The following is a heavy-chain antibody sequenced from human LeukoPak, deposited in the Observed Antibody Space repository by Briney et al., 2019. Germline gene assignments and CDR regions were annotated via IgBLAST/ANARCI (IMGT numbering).Heavy chain of an antibody. D-gene: IGHD6-6*01. V-gene: IGHV3-64*01. CDR2: ISSNGGST. Sequence: GGSLRLSCAASGFTFSSYAMHWVRQAPGKGLEYVSAISSNGGSTYYANSVKGRFTISRDNSKNTLYLQMGSLRAEDMAVYYCARRRGFQLDSPFDYWGQGTLVTVSS. J-gene: IGHJ4*02. CDR3: ARRRGFQLDSPFDY. CDR1: GFTFSSYA.